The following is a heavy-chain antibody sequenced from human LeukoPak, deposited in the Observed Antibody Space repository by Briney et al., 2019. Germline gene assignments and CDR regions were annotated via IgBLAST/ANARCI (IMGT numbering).Heavy chain of an antibody. CDR1: GYTFTSYG. D-gene: IGHD3-22*01. V-gene: IGHV1-18*01. CDR3: ARGDYYDSSGYPRY. J-gene: IGHJ6*02. Sequence: ASVKVSCKASGYTFTSYGISWVRQAPGQGLEWMGWISAYNGNTNYAQKLQGRVTMTTDTSTSTAYMELRSLRSDDTAVYYCARGDYYDSSGYPRYWGQGTTVTVSS. CDR2: ISAYNGNT.